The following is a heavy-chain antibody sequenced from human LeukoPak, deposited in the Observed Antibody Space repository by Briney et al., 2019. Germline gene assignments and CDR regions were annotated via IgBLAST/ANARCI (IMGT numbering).Heavy chain of an antibody. CDR1: GYTFTSYY. CDR2: INPSGGST. Sequence: ASVKVSCKASGYTFTSYYMHWVRQAPGQGLEWMGIINPSGGSTSYAQKFQGRVTMTRDMSTSTAYMELSSLRSEDTAVYYCARTLWGNNYQYDYWGQGTLVTVSS. D-gene: IGHD1/OR15-1a*01. V-gene: IGHV1-46*01. CDR3: ARTLWGNNYQYDY. J-gene: IGHJ4*02.